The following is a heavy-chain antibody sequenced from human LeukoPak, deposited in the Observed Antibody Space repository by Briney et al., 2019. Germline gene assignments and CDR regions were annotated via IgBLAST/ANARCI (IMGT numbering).Heavy chain of an antibody. CDR2: ISGSGGST. Sequence: GGSLRLSCAASGFTFNTYGMNWVRQAPGKGLEWVSAISGSGGSTYYADSVKGRFTISRDNSKNTLYLQMNSLRAEDTAVYYCAKGPAVVVVAASPHDYWGQGTLVTVSS. CDR1: GFTFNTYG. CDR3: AKGPAVVVVAASPHDY. D-gene: IGHD2-15*01. V-gene: IGHV3-23*01. J-gene: IGHJ4*02.